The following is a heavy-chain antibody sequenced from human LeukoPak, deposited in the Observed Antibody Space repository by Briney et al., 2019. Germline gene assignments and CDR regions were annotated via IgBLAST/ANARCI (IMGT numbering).Heavy chain of an antibody. CDR2: IGKGGDT. V-gene: IGHV3-13*04. CDR1: GLTFSTYD. CDR3: ARGGYSGFDV. Sequence: GGSLRLSCAASGLTFSTYDMHWVRQAPGEGLEWVSGIGKGGDTYHVGSVKGRFTISRENAKNSLYLQMNSLRSGDTAVYYCARGGYSGFDVWGQGTVVTVSS. J-gene: IGHJ3*01. D-gene: IGHD5-12*01.